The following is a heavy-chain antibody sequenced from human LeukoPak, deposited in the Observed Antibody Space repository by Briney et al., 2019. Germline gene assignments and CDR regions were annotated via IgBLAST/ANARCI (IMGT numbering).Heavy chain of an antibody. CDR2: IYYSGST. Sequence: SETLSLTSTVSGGSISSYYWSWIPKPPGQGLEWIRYIYYSGSTNYNPSLKSRVTISVDTSKNQFSLKLSSVTAADTAVYYCASTYCSGGSCNTPRFDYWGQGTLVTVSS. CDR3: ASTYCSGGSCNTPRFDY. CDR1: GGSISSYY. D-gene: IGHD2-15*01. J-gene: IGHJ4*02. V-gene: IGHV4-59*01.